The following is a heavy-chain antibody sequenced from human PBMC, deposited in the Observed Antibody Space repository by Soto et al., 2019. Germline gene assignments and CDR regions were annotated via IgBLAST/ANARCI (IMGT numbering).Heavy chain of an antibody. CDR3: AKAPNTYSSSWYNWFDP. CDR1: GFTFSSYA. V-gene: IGHV3-23*01. CDR2: ISGSGGST. D-gene: IGHD6-13*01. Sequence: GGSLRLSCAASGFTFSSYAMSWVRQAPGKGLEWVSAISGSGGSTYYADSVKGRFTISRDNSKNTLYLQMNSLRAEDTAVYYCAKAPNTYSSSWYNWFDPWGQGTLVTVSS. J-gene: IGHJ5*02.